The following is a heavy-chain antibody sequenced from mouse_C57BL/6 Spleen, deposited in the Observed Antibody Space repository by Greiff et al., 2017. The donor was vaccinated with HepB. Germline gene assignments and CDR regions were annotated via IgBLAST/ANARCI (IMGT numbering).Heavy chain of an antibody. CDR2: IDPSDSYT. J-gene: IGHJ1*03. D-gene: IGHD1-1*01. V-gene: IGHV1-69*01. Sequence: QVQLQQSGAELVMPGASVKLSCKASGYTFTSYWMHWVKQRPGQGLEWIGEIDPSDSYTNYNQKFKGKSTLTVDKSSSTAYMQLSSLTSEDSAVYYCARSGSSPEHFDVWGTGTTVTVSS. CDR3: ARSGSSPEHFDV. CDR1: GYTFTSYW.